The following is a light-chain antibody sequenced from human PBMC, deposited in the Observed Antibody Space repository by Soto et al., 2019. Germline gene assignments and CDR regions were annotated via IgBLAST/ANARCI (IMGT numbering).Light chain of an antibody. J-gene: IGKJ4*01. CDR3: QQHTNWPLT. CDR2: DAS. CDR1: HSVSSY. V-gene: IGKV3-11*01. Sequence: VLTQSPATLSLSPGDGATLSCPASHSVSSYLAWYQQKPGQTPRLLIYDASTRATGIPARFSGSGSGTDFTLNISSLEPEDFAVYYCQQHTNWPLTFGGGTKVDIK.